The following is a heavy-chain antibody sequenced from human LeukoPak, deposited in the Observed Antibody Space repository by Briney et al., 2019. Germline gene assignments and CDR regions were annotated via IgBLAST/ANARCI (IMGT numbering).Heavy chain of an antibody. CDR3: ARHLRMGAYHFDY. V-gene: IGHV4-34*01. J-gene: IGHJ4*02. CDR1: GGSFSGYY. Sequence: SETLSLTCAVYGGSFSGYYWSWIRQPPGKGLEWIGEINHSGSTNYNPSLKSRVTISVDTSKNQFSLKLNSVTAADTAVYYCARHLRMGAYHFDYWGQGTLVTVSS. D-gene: IGHD1-26*01. CDR2: INHSGST.